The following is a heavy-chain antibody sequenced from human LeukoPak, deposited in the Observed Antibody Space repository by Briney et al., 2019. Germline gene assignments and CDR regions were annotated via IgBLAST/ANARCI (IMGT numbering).Heavy chain of an antibody. D-gene: IGHD5-12*01. Sequence: GSLRLSCAASGFTFSSYAMSWVRQAPGKGLEWVSAISGSGGSTYYADSVKGRFTISRDNSKNTLYLQMNSLRAEDTAVYYCAKMQQNSGYELYYYYYGMDVWGQGTTVTVSS. CDR2: ISGSGGST. CDR1: GFTFSSYA. V-gene: IGHV3-23*01. J-gene: IGHJ6*02. CDR3: AKMQQNSGYELYYYYYGMDV.